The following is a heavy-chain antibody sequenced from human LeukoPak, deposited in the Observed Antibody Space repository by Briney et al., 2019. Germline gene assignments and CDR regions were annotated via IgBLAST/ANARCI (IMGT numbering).Heavy chain of an antibody. CDR1: GFIFSNDA. V-gene: IGHV3-33*01. D-gene: IGHD1-1*01. CDR2: IWFDGSNK. J-gene: IGHJ3*02. CDR3: ARDQVPGPGGAFDI. Sequence: GGSLRLSCAASGFIFSNDAMHWVRQAPGKGLEWVAFIWFDGSNKHYADSVKGRFTISRDNSEDTLYLQMNSLRAEDTAVYYCARDQVPGPGGAFDIWGQGTLVTVSS.